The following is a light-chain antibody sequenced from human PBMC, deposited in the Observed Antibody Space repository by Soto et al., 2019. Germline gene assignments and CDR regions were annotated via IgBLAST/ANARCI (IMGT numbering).Light chain of an antibody. CDR2: SNN. CDR1: GSNIGSNT. CDR3: AAWDDSLNGRI. V-gene: IGLV1-44*01. J-gene: IGLJ1*01. Sequence: QSVLTQPPAASGTPGQRVTISCSVSGSNIGSNTVDWYQQLPGTAPKLLIYSNNQRPSGVPDRFSGSKSGTSVSLAISGLQSEDEADYYCAAWDDSLNGRIFGTGTKLTVL.